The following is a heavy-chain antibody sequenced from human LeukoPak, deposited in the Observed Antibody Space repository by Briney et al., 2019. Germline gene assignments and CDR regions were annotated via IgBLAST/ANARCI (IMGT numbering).Heavy chain of an antibody. D-gene: IGHD6-13*01. J-gene: IGHJ4*02. V-gene: IGHV4-34*01. CDR1: GGSFSGYY. CDR2: INHSGST. Sequence: PSETLSLTCAVYGGSFSGYYWSWIRQPPGKGLEWIGEINHSGSTNYNPSLKSRVTISVDTSKNQFSLKLSSVTAADTAVYYCARGGPIAAAPKSFDYWGQETLVSVSS. CDR3: ARGGPIAAAPKSFDY.